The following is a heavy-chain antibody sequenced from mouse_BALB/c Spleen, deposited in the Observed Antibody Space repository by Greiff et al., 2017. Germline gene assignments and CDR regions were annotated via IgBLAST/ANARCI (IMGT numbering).Heavy chain of an antibody. CDR2: IDPANGDT. CDR3: NVVVDGSIPYYFDY. V-gene: IGHV14-4*02. J-gene: IGHJ2*01. CDR1: GFHIKDYY. Sequence: EVKLMQSGAELVRSGASVKLSCTASGFHIKDYYMHWVKQRPEQGLEWIGRIDPANGDTEYAPKFQGKATMTADTSSNTADLQLISLTSEDTTVFYCNVVVDGSIPYYFDYWGQGTTLTVSS. D-gene: IGHD1-1*01.